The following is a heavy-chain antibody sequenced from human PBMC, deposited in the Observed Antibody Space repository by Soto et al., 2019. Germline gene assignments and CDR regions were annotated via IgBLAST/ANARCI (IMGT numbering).Heavy chain of an antibody. CDR1: GFTFSSYG. CDR2: VSYDGSER. CDR3: AKSLFQEVSYFYGMDV. J-gene: IGHJ6*02. V-gene: IGHV3-30*18. Sequence: QVQLVESGGGVVQPGRSLRLSCAASGFTFSSYGMHWVRQAPGKGLEWVAVVSYDGSERYYADSVKGRFTISRDNSKNALYLQMNSLRAEDTAVYYCAKSLFQEVSYFYGMDVWGQGTTGTVAS.